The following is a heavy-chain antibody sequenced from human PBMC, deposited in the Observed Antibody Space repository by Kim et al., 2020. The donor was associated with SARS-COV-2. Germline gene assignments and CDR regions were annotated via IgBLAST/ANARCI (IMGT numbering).Heavy chain of an antibody. D-gene: IGHD3-10*01. CDR3: ARGWGFGA. CDR1: GFTFSSYD. CDR2: IGTAGDT. J-gene: IGHJ5*02. V-gene: IGHV3-13*04. Sequence: GGSLRLSCAASGFTFSSYDMHWVRQVIGEGLEWVSSIGTAGDTHYPGSVGGRFTISRDNAKSSLYLHMNSLRAGDTAVYYCARGWGFGAWGQGTLVTVSS.